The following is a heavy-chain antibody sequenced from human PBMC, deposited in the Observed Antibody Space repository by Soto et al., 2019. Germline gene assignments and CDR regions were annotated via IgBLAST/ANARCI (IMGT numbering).Heavy chain of an antibody. CDR1: GFTYTRYS. Sequence: EVQLVESGGGLVKPGGSLRLSCAASGFTYTRYSMNWVPQAPGKGLEWVSSISSTTNYIYYGDSMKGRLTISRDNAKNSLYLEMNSLRAEDTAVYYCARESEDLTSNFDYWGQGTLVTVSS. V-gene: IGHV3-21*06. J-gene: IGHJ4*02. CDR3: ARESEDLTSNFDY. CDR2: ISSTTNYI.